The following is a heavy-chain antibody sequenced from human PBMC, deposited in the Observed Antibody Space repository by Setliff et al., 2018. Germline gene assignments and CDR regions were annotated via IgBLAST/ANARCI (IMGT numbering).Heavy chain of an antibody. CDR3: AREANSLVDPLRLGELSGAFDI. Sequence: PSETLSLTCSVSGGSISSGGFYWSWIRQSAGRGVEWIGHFHTGGATDYNLPLKSRVTISVDTSKNQFSLKLTSVTAADTAVYYCAREANSLVDPLRLGELSGAFDIWGQGTMVTVSS. CDR1: GGSISSGGFY. J-gene: IGHJ3*02. CDR2: FHTGGAT. V-gene: IGHV4-61*09. D-gene: IGHD3-16*02.